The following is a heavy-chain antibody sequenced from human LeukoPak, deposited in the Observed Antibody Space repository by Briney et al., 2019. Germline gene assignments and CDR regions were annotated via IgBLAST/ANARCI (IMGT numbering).Heavy chain of an antibody. CDR1: GGSISSYY. V-gene: IGHV4-59*01. CDR3: ARVDKYDYVWGSYPNWFDP. CDR2: IYYSGST. J-gene: IGHJ5*02. D-gene: IGHD3-16*01. Sequence: SETLSLTCTVSGGSISSYYWSWVRQPPGKGMEWVGYIYYSGSTNYNTSLKSRVTISEEKSKNQFSLKLSSVTAADTAVYYCARVDKYDYVWGSYPNWFDPWGQGTLVTVSS.